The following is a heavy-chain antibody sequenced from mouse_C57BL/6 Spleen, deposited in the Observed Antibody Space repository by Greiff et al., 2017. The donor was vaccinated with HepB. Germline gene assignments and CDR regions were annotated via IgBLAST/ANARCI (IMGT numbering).Heavy chain of an antibody. D-gene: IGHD4-1*01. CDR1: GFTFSSYG. Sequence: EVQLVESGGDLVKPGGSLKLSCAASGFTFSSYGMSWVRQTPDKRLEWVATISSGGSYTYYPDSVKGRLTISRDNAKNTLYLQMSSLKSEDTAMYYCARLTGTEAMDYWGQGTSVTVSS. V-gene: IGHV5-6*01. CDR2: ISSGGSYT. CDR3: ARLTGTEAMDY. J-gene: IGHJ4*01.